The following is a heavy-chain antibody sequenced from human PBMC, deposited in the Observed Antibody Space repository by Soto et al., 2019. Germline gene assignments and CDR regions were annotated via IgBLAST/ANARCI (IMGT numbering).Heavy chain of an antibody. Sequence: PGESLKISCNASGYSFTRKWISWVRQMPGKGLEWMGRIDPTDSYTNYSPSFQGHVTISVDKSGSTAYVQWSSLKASDTAMYYCATNLTPSGSSFFSWFDPWGQGTLVTVYS. J-gene: IGHJ5*02. V-gene: IGHV5-10-1*01. CDR1: GYSFTRKW. D-gene: IGHD1-26*01. CDR2: IDPTDSYT. CDR3: ATNLTPSGSSFFSWFDP.